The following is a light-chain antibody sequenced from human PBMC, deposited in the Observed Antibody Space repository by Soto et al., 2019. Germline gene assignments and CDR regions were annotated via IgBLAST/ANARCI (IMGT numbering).Light chain of an antibody. CDR1: SSDVGGYNY. Sequence: QSALTQPASASGSPGQSITISCTGTSSDVGGYNYVSWYQQHPGKAPKLMIYEVSNRPSGVSNRFSGSKSGNTASLTISGLQAEDEADYYCSSYTSSSLPVFGGGTKLTVL. V-gene: IGLV2-14*01. CDR2: EVS. CDR3: SSYTSSSLPV. J-gene: IGLJ2*01.